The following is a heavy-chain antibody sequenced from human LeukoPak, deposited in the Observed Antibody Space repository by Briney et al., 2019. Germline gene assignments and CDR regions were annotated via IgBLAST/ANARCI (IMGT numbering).Heavy chain of an antibody. CDR2: IYYSGST. CDR1: GGSISSGDYY. V-gene: IGHV4-30-4*08. D-gene: IGHD1-14*01. J-gene: IGHJ4*02. CDR3: ARPYFIGTKCFHLDN. Sequence: SQTLSLTCTVSGGSISSGDYYWSWIRQPPGKGLEWIGNIYYSGSTYYNPSLQSRVSISLDTSKNQFSLKLSSVTAADTAIYYCARPYFIGTKCFHLDNWGQGTLVTVSS.